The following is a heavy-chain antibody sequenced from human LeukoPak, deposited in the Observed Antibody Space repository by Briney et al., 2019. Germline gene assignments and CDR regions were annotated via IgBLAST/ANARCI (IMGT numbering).Heavy chain of an antibody. CDR3: ARDPVSTALQINSDY. D-gene: IGHD5-18*01. J-gene: IGHJ4*02. CDR1: GFTVNNNY. Sequence: PGGSLRLSCAASGFTVNNNYISWVRQAPGKGLECVSIIYGGGDTYYADSVKGRFTISRDNSKNTVYLQMNSLRAEDTALYYCARDPVSTALQINSDYWGQGTLVTVSS. CDR2: IYGGGDT. V-gene: IGHV3-66*01.